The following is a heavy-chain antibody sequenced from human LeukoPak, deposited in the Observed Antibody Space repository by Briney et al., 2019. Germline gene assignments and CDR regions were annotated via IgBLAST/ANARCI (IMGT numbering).Heavy chain of an antibody. V-gene: IGHV4-4*07. Sequence: SETLSLTCTVSGVSISSYYWSWIRQPAGKGLEWIGRISTSGSTNYNPSLKSRVTMSVDTSKNQFSLKLSSVTAADTAMYYCARGGGVIVSQYYFDYWGQGTLVTVSS. J-gene: IGHJ4*02. CDR1: GVSISSYY. CDR2: ISTSGST. D-gene: IGHD3-16*02. CDR3: ARGGGVIVSQYYFDY.